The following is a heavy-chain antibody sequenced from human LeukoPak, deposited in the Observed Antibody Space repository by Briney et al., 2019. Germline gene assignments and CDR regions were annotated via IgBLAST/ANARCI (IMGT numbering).Heavy chain of an antibody. J-gene: IGHJ4*02. CDR2: ISSSSNYI. V-gene: IGHV3-21*01. CDR1: GFTFSSYS. CDR3: ARGRIARLPYFDY. D-gene: IGHD5-18*01. Sequence: GGSLRLSCAASGFTFSSYSMNWVRQAPGKGLEWVSSISSSSNYIYYADSVKGRFTISRDNAKNSLNLQMNSLRAEDTAVYYCARGRIARLPYFDYWGQGTLVTVSS.